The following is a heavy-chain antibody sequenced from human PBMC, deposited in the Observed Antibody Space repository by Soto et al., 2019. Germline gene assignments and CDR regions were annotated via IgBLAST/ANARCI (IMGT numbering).Heavy chain of an antibody. Sequence: QVVLQESGPGLVKPSETLSLTCSVSGRSITSYYWSWVRQPPGKGLEWIGYIYDNGITSQNPSLKSRVTMSADTSQKQFSLKLTSVTGADTAVYFCARTYDSNGYANEFDSWGQRILVTVTS. CDR3: ARTYDSNGYANEFDS. V-gene: IGHV4-59*12. CDR2: IYDNGIT. CDR1: GRSITSYY. J-gene: IGHJ4*02. D-gene: IGHD3-22*01.